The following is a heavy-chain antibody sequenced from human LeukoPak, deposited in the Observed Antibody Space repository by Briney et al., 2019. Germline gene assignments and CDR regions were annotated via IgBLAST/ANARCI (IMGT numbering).Heavy chain of an antibody. Sequence: GGSLRLSCAASGFTFSSYSMNWVRQALGKGLEWVSYISSSSSTIYYADSVKGRFTISRDNAKNSLYLQMNSLRAEDTAVYYCARDYGDYYDSSGYDYWGQGTLVTVSS. D-gene: IGHD3-22*01. J-gene: IGHJ4*02. CDR1: GFTFSSYS. CDR3: ARDYGDYYDSSGYDY. CDR2: ISSSSSTI. V-gene: IGHV3-48*01.